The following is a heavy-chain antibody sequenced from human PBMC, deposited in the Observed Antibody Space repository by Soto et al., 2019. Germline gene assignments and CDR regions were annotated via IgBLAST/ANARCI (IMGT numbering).Heavy chain of an antibody. J-gene: IGHJ5*02. CDR2: IYYSGST. CDR3: ARGSRPPTAARPDWFDP. V-gene: IGHV4-59*01. Sequence: PSETLSLTCTVSGCSISCYYWSWIRQPPGKGLEWIGYIYYSGSTNYNPYLKSRVTIIIDKSKNQFSLSLSSVTAADTAVYYCARGSRPPTAARPDWFDPWGQGTLVTVSS. CDR1: GCSISCYY. D-gene: IGHD6-6*01.